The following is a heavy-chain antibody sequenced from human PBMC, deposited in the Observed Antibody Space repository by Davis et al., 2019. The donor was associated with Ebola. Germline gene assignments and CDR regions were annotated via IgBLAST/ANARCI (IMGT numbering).Heavy chain of an antibody. CDR2: IIPIFGTP. V-gene: IGHV1-69*13. Sequence: SVKVSCKASGGTFSSYAISWVRQAPGQGLEWMGGIIPIFGTPNYAQKFQGRVTITADESTSTAYMKLSSLRSEDTAVYYCARGSQDTTMLLDFIYWGQGTLVTVSS. D-gene: IGHD5-18*01. J-gene: IGHJ4*02. CDR3: ARGSQDTTMLLDFIY. CDR1: GGTFSSYA.